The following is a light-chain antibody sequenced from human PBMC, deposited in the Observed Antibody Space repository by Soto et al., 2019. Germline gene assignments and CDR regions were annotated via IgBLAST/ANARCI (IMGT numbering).Light chain of an antibody. CDR2: DSS. CDR3: QQYRSFSPLT. J-gene: IGKJ4*01. Sequence: DIQMTQSPSTVSASVGDRVTINCRASQSISRWLAWYQQKPGKAPKLLIYDSSNLETGVPSSFSGSGYGTEFTLTITSLQPDDFATYYCQQYRSFSPLTFGGGTKV. V-gene: IGKV1-5*01. CDR1: QSISRW.